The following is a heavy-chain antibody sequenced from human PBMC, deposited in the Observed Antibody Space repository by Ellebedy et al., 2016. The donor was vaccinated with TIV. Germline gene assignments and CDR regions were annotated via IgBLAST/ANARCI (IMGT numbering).Heavy chain of an antibody. J-gene: IGHJ4*02. D-gene: IGHD6-19*01. V-gene: IGHV2-70*11. Sequence: SGPTLVKPPQTLTLTCTFSGFSLSTTRVSVSWISQPPGKALEWLARIDWDDDKYFNTSLRTRLTISKDTSKNQVVLTMTNMDPVDTATYYCARTDGSGWAFDSWGQGTLVTVSS. CDR1: GFSLSTTRVS. CDR3: ARTDGSGWAFDS. CDR2: IDWDDDK.